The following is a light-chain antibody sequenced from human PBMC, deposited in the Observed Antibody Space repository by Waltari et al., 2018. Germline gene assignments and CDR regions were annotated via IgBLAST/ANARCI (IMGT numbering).Light chain of an antibody. Sequence: QSALTQPASVSGSPGQSLTISCTGSSSAVDYVSWYQPFPGKAPKVLIYDVNRRPSGVSNRFSGSKSGSTASLTISGLQPQDEADYYCTSYADIIPVVFGGGTKLTVL. CDR3: TSYADIIPVV. J-gene: IGLJ2*01. V-gene: IGLV2-14*03. CDR1: SSAVDY. CDR2: DVN.